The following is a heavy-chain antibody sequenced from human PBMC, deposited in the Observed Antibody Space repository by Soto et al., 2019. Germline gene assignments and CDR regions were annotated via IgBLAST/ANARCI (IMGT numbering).Heavy chain of an antibody. Sequence: QVQLQQSGPGLVEPSQTLSLTCAVSGGSISSEYFHWTWIRQSPGKGLEWIGYIHYTGSIMYNPSFKSRLTMAVDTPKSPVSLQLTSVTAADTAVYFCAREDDGGDRDYYGLDVWGQGTTVTVSS. J-gene: IGHJ6*02. V-gene: IGHV4-30-4*08. CDR2: IHYTGSI. CDR3: AREDDGGDRDYYGLDV. CDR1: GGSISSEYFH. D-gene: IGHD2-21*02.